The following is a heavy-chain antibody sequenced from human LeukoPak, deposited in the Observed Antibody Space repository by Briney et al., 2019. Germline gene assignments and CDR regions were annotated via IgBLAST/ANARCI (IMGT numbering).Heavy chain of an antibody. CDR1: GFTFSSHG. J-gene: IGHJ6*04. Sequence: GSLRLSCAASGFTFSSHGMNWVRQAPGKGLEWVSYISSSGSTIYYADSVKGRFTISRDNAKNSLYPQMNSLRAEDTAVYYCAELGITMIGGVWGKGTTVTISS. CDR3: AELGITMIGGV. CDR2: ISSSGSTI. D-gene: IGHD3-10*02. V-gene: IGHV3-48*04.